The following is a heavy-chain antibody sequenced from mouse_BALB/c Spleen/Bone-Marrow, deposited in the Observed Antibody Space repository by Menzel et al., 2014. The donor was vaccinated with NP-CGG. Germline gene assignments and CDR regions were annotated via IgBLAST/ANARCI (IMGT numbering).Heavy chain of an antibody. J-gene: IGHJ2*01. Sequence: VQLQQPGAELVKPGASVKLSCTASGFNIKDTYMHWVKRRPGQGLEWIGRIDPANVNTKYDPKFQGKATITADTSSNTAYLQLSSLTSEDTAVYYCASYVYGYYFDYWGQGTTLTVSS. V-gene: IGHV14-3*02. D-gene: IGHD1-1*01. CDR3: ASYVYGYYFDY. CDR2: IDPANVNT. CDR1: GFNIKDTY.